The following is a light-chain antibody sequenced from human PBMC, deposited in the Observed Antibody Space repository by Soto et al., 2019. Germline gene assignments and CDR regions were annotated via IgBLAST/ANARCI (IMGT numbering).Light chain of an antibody. CDR3: TSYTSGIPYV. CDR2: EVG. Sequence: QSALAQPASVSGSPGLSITISCTVTSSDLGGYNYVSWYQQHPGKAPKLLIYEVGNRPSGVSNRFSGSKSGNTASLTISGLQAEDEADYYCTSYTSGIPYVFGTGTKVTVL. V-gene: IGLV2-14*01. J-gene: IGLJ1*01. CDR1: SSDLGGYNY.